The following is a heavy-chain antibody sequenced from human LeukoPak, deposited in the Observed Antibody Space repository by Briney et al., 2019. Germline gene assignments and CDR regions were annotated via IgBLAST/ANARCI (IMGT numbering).Heavy chain of an antibody. Sequence: ASVKVSCKVSGYTLTELSMHWVRQAPGKGLEWMGGFDPEDGETIYAQKFQGRVTITADESTSTAYMELSSLRSEDTAVYYCASGAMIVVGGLLYWGQGTLVTVSS. V-gene: IGHV1-24*01. D-gene: IGHD3-22*01. CDR1: GYTLTELS. J-gene: IGHJ4*02. CDR2: FDPEDGET. CDR3: ASGAMIVVGGLLY.